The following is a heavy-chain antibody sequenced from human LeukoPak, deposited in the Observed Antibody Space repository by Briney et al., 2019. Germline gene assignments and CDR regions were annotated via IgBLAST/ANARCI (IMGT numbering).Heavy chain of an antibody. CDR3: ARAPRQQLFPVY. CDR1: GDSISSDNYY. CDR2: FNTGGST. V-gene: IGHV4-61*02. D-gene: IGHD6-13*01. J-gene: IGHJ4*02. Sequence: SETLSLTCTVSGDSISSDNYYWSWIRQPAGTGLEYIGRFNTGGSTYYNPSLKSRVTISLDTSKNLLSLRLSSVTAADTAVYYCARAPRQQLFPVYWGQATLVTVSS.